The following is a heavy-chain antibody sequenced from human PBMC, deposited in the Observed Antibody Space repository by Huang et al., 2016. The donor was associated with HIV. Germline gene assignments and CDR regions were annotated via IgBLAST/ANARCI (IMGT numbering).Heavy chain of an antibody. D-gene: IGHD3-10*01. Sequence: QLQLQESGPGLVKPSETLSLTCTVSGGSIRSDNYYWGWIRQPPGKGLEWIGSIYYSWSTDYNPSLKRRVTITVDTSKNHFSLRMRSVTAADTAVYYCARLPGSITMIRGVITDPYWGQGTLVTVSS. CDR3: ARLPGSITMIRGVITDPY. J-gene: IGHJ4*02. V-gene: IGHV4-39*02. CDR2: IYYSWST. CDR1: GGSIRSDNYY.